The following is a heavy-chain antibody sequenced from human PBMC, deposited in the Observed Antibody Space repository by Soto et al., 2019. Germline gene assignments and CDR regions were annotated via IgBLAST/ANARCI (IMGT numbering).Heavy chain of an antibody. CDR1: GFIFSTYT. Sequence: EVQLVESGGGLVKPGGSLRLSCAASGFIFSTYTMNWVRQAPGKGLEWVSSSSSRSNYIYYADSVKGRFTISRDNAKNSLYLQLNSLRAEDTAVYYCARDFRDGGGYCGPGTLVTVSS. V-gene: IGHV3-21*01. D-gene: IGHD3-16*01. CDR2: SSSRSNYI. J-gene: IGHJ4*02. CDR3: ARDFRDGGGY.